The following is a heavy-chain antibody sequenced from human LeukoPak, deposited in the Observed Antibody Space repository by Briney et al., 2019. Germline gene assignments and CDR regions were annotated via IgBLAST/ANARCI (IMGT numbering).Heavy chain of an antibody. CDR2: MNPNSGDT. V-gene: IGHV1-8*01. Sequence: ASVKVSRTSTVYTFAINNINWVWIGTRQGLEWVGWMNPNSGDTGYAHKFQGRVIMTTNHSLNAAYIELRGLRSEDTAIYYCARGAPVAIFGPGYDQYFEYWGQGTVVAVSS. CDR3: ARGAPVAIFGPGYDQYFEY. J-gene: IGHJ4*02. CDR1: VYTFAINN. D-gene: IGHD3-3*01.